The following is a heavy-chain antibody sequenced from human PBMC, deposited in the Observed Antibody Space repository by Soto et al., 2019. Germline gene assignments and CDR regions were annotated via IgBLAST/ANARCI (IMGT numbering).Heavy chain of an antibody. CDR1: GDSISTVDYF. V-gene: IGHV4-30-4*01. J-gene: IGHJ5*01. CDR3: ARGRYCLTGRCFPNWFDS. Sequence: NLSETLSLTCSVSGDSISTVDYFWAWIRQPPGQALEYIGYIYKSTTTYYNPSFESRVAISLDTSKSQFSLNVTSVTAADTAVYFCARGRYCLTGRCFPNWFDSWGQGTLVTVSS. D-gene: IGHD2-15*01. CDR2: IYKSTTT.